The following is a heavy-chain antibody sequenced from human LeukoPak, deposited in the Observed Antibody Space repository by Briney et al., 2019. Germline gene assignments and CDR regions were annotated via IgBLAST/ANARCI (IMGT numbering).Heavy chain of an antibody. CDR2: INPNSGGT. D-gene: IGHD2-15*01. V-gene: IGHV1-2*02. J-gene: IGHJ5*02. Sequence: ASVKVSCKASGYTFTGYYMHWVRQAPGQGLEWMGWINPNSGGTNYAQKFQGRVTMTRDTSISTAYMELSRLSSDDTAVYYCAREGYCSGGSCHNWFDPWGQGTLVTVSS. CDR1: GYTFTGYY. CDR3: AREGYCSGGSCHNWFDP.